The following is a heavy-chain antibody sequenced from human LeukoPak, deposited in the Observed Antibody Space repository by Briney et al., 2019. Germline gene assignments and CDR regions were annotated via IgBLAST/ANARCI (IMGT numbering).Heavy chain of an antibody. CDR2: ISSSSSYI. J-gene: IGHJ5*02. CDR1: GFTFSSYS. Sequence: GGSLRLSCAASGFTFSSYSMNWVRQAPGKGLEWVSSISSSSSYIYYADSVKGRFTISRDNAKNSLYLQMNSLRAEDTGVYYCARDYYYDSSGYYYLVTYNWFDPWGQGTLVTVSS. V-gene: IGHV3-21*01. CDR3: ARDYYYDSSGYYYLVTYNWFDP. D-gene: IGHD3-22*01.